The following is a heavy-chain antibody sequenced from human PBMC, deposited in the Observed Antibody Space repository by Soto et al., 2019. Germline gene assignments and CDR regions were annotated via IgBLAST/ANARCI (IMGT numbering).Heavy chain of an antibody. V-gene: IGHV4-31*03. J-gene: IGHJ4*02. D-gene: IGHD2-15*01. CDR1: GGSIIDGQTY. CDR3: ARDAPGVAPY. CDR2: INYRGTT. Sequence: QVQLQESGPGLVKLSQTLSPTCTVSGGSIIDGQTYLNWIRQHPERGLEWMGYINYRGTTNYSPALKSRILISIDTSKNQFSLRLTSVTAADTALYYCARDAPGVAPYWGQGTLVTVSS.